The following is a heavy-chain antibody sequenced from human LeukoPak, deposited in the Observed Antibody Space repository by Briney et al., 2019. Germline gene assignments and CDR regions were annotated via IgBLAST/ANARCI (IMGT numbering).Heavy chain of an antibody. J-gene: IGHJ4*02. Sequence: PGGSLRLSCAASAFSFSNYNMNWVRQAPGKGLEWVSSITSSGSYIYYADSVKGRFTISRDNAKNSLYLQMNSLRAEDTAVYYCATMTTHYWGQGTLVTVSS. CDR3: ATMTTHY. V-gene: IGHV3-21*01. D-gene: IGHD4-11*01. CDR1: AFSFSNYN. CDR2: ITSSGSYI.